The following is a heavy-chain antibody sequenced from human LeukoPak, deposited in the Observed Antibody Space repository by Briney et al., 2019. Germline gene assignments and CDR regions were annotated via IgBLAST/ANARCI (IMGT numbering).Heavy chain of an antibody. V-gene: IGHV1-69*13. CDR2: IIPIFGTA. J-gene: IGHJ4*02. CDR1: GGTFSSYA. D-gene: IGHD3-10*01. Sequence: ASVKVSCKASGGTFSSYAISWVRQAPGQGLEWMGGIIPIFGTANYAQKLQGRVTITADESTSTAYMELSSLRSEDTAVYYCAREAMVRGVIIWGQGTLVTVSS. CDR3: AREAMVRGVII.